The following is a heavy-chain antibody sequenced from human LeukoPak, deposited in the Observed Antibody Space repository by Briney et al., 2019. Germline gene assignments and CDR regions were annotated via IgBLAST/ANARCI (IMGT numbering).Heavy chain of an antibody. CDR2: ISGSGGST. J-gene: IGHJ4*02. V-gene: IGHV3-23*01. Sequence: GGSLRLSCAASGFTFSNYAVSWVRQAPGRGLEWVSAISGSGGSTYYADSVKGRFTISRDNSKNTLYLQMNSLRVEDTAVYYCAKGSHFDYWGQGILVTVSS. D-gene: IGHD3-10*01. CDR1: GFTFSNYA. CDR3: AKGSHFDY.